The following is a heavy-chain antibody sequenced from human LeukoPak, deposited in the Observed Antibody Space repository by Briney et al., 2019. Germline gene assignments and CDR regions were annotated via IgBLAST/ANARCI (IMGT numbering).Heavy chain of an antibody. V-gene: IGHV3-15*01. CDR2: IKSKTDGGTT. CDR3: TTRGGSFSIFDY. J-gene: IGHJ4*02. Sequence: PGGSLRLSCAASGFTFSDAWMSWVRQAPGKGLEWVGRIKSKTDGGTTDYAAPVKGRFTISRDDSKNTLYLQMNSLKTEDTAVYYCTTRGGSFSIFDYWGQGTQVTVSS. CDR1: GFTFSDAW. D-gene: IGHD1-26*01.